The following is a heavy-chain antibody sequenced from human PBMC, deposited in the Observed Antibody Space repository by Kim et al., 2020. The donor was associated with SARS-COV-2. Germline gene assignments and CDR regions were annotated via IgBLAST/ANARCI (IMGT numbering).Heavy chain of an antibody. D-gene: IGHD1-26*01. V-gene: IGHV4-39*01. Sequence: SDTRSLTCTVSGGSISSSSYYWGWIRQPPGKGLEWIGSIYYSGSTYYNPSLKSRVTISVDTSKNQFSLKLSSVTAADTAVYYCARPSMNSGSYYLCFFD. J-gene: IGHJ4*01. CDR3: ARPSMNSGSYYLCFFD. CDR1: GGSISSSSYY. CDR2: IYYSGST.